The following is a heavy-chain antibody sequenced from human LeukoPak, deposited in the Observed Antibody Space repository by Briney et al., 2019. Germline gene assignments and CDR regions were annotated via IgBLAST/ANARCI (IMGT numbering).Heavy chain of an antibody. D-gene: IGHD6-19*01. CDR2: VSISSRYI. CDR1: GFSFSSYS. J-gene: IGHJ4*02. CDR3: ARLGLSAVAIFLIDY. V-gene: IGHV3-21*01. Sequence: GGSLRLSCAASGFSFSSYSMNWVRQAPGRGLEWVSSVSISSRYISKADSVKGRFTISRDNAKNSLHLLMNSLRAEDSAVYYCARLGLSAVAIFLIDYWGQGTLVTVSS.